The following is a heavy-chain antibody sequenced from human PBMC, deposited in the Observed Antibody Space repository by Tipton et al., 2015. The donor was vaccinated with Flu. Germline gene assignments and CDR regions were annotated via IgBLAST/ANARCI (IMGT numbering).Heavy chain of an antibody. CDR3: ARDSPYSGSTYYYYGMDV. CDR2: INSDGSST. Sequence: LSLTCAASGFTFSSYWMHWVRQAPGKGLVWVSRINSDGSSTSYADSVKGRFTISRDNAKNTLYLQMNSLRAEDTAVYYCARDSPYSGSTYYYYGMDVWGQGTTVTVSS. CDR1: GFTFSSYW. D-gene: IGHD1-26*01. J-gene: IGHJ6*02. V-gene: IGHV3-74*01.